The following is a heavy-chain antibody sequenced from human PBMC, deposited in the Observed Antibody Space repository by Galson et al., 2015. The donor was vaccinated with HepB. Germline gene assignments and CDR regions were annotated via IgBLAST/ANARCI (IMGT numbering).Heavy chain of an antibody. Sequence: SLRLSCAASGFTFSRAWMTWVRQTPGKGLEWVGRIQSKTDGGTTGYAAPVKGRFSISRDDSKNIVYLQMNNLRSEDTAVYYCTTGGGDTVTVYSNDMDVWGQGTTVTVSS. V-gene: IGHV3-15*01. J-gene: IGHJ6*02. CDR2: IQSKTDGGTT. CDR1: GFTFSRAW. D-gene: IGHD5-18*01. CDR3: TTGGGDTVTVYSNDMDV.